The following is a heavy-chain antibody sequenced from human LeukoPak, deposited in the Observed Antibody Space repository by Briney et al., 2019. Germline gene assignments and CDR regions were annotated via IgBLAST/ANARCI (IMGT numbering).Heavy chain of an antibody. J-gene: IGHJ3*02. CDR3: ARAGSGSYYLDAFDI. Sequence: PGGSLRLSCAASGFTFDDHGMSWVRQAPGKGLQWVSGISWNGASRNYADSVKGRFTISRDNAKNSLHLQMNILRAEDTALYYCARAGSGSYYLDAFDIWGQGTMVTVSS. V-gene: IGHV3-20*04. CDR1: GFTFDDHG. D-gene: IGHD3-10*01. CDR2: ISWNGASR.